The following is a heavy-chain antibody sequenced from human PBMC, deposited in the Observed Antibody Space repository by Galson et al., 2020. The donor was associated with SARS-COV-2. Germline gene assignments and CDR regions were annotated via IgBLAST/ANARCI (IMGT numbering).Heavy chain of an antibody. CDR3: TRQGGVVVPGLNDY. D-gene: IGHD2-2*01. V-gene: IGHV3-73*01. CDR1: GFTFSGSA. J-gene: IGHJ4*02. CDR2: IRSKANSYAT. Sequence: GGSLRLSCAASGFTFSGSAMHWVRQASGKGLEWVGRIRSKANSYATAYAASVKGRFTISRDDSKNTAYLQMNSLKTEDTAVYYCTRQGGVVVPGLNDYWGQGTLVTVSS.